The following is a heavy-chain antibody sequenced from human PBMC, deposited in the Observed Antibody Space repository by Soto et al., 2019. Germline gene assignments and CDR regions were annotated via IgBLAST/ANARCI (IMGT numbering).Heavy chain of an antibody. CDR1: GFTFSSSA. J-gene: IGHJ6*02. V-gene: IGHV3-23*01. CDR3: VKVVWNYVGYYYGMDV. Sequence: EVQLLESGGGLVQPGGSLRLSCAASGFTFSSSAMSWVRQAPGKGLEWVSAISGSGGSTYYADSVKGRFTISRDNSKNTLYLQMNSLRAEDTAVYYCVKVVWNYVGYYYGMDVWGQGTTVTVSS. D-gene: IGHD1-7*01. CDR2: ISGSGGST.